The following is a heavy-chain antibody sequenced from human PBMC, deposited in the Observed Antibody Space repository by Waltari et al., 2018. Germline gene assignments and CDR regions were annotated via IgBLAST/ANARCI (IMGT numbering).Heavy chain of an antibody. V-gene: IGHV3-30-3*01. CDR1: FTFSSYA. J-gene: IGHJ4*02. CDR2: ISYDGSNK. D-gene: IGHD6-19*01. CDR3: ARDLMAVGAITREGVDD. Sequence: FTFSSYAMHWVRQAPGKGLEWVAVISYDGSNKYYADSVKGRFTISRDNSKSTLFLQMSSLRADDTAVYYCARDLMAVGAITREGVDDWGQGSLVTVSS.